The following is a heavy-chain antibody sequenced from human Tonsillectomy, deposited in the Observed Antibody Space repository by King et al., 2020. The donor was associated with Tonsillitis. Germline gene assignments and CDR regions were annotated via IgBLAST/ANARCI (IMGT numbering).Heavy chain of an antibody. V-gene: IGHV3-15*01. CDR3: STLDHSGLFDY. CDR1: GFSFNNAW. Sequence: VQLVQSGGGLVKPGGSLRLSCVASGFSFNNAWMLWVRQAPGKGLEWVGRIKSKVHGETTDYAAPVEDRFTISRDDSKNTLYLQMNSLKTEDTAVYYCSTLDHSGLFDYWDQGTLVTVSS. CDR2: IKSKVHGETT. D-gene: IGHD1-14*01. J-gene: IGHJ4*02.